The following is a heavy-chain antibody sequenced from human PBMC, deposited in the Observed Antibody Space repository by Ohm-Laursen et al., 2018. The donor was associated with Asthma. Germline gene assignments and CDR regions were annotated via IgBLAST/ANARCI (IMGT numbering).Heavy chain of an antibody. V-gene: IGHV4-59*02. CDR1: GASVGDSD. CDR3: ARRDGYDLPFDP. D-gene: IGHD5-24*01. CDR2: IYSSGST. Sequence: SDTLSLTCAVSGASVGDSDWSWIRQPPGKGLEWIGYIYSSGSTNYNPSLKSRVTISVDTSKNQFSLKLTSVTAADTAVYFCARRDGYDLPFDPWGQGTLVTVSS. J-gene: IGHJ5*02.